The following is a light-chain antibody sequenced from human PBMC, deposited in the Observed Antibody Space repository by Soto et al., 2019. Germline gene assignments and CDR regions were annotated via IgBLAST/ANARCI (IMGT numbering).Light chain of an antibody. V-gene: IGLV2-14*03. Sequence: QSALTQPASVSGSPGQSITISCTGTSSDVGGYNYVSWYQHHPGKAPKLIIYDVSNRPSGVSIRFSGSKSDNTASLTISGLQPEDEAACHCSSYTTSNTRQIVFGTGTKVTV. CDR1: SSDVGGYNY. CDR3: SSYTTSNTRQIV. J-gene: IGLJ1*01. CDR2: DVS.